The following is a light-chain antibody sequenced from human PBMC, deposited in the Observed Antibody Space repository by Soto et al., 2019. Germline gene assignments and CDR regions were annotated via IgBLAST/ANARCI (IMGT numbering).Light chain of an antibody. V-gene: IGLV2-14*01. CDR2: GVY. Sequence: QSALTQPPSASGSPGQSVTISCTGTSSDVGGYNYVSWYQQHPGKAPKLIIYGVYHRPSGVSTRFSASKSAYTASLTISGLQAEDEADYYCSSFTTTYFYVFGPGTKVTVL. CDR1: SSDVGGYNY. J-gene: IGLJ1*01. CDR3: SSFTTTYFYV.